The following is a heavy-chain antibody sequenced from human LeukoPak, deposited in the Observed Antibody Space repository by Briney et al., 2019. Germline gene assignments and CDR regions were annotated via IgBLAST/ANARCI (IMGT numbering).Heavy chain of an antibody. D-gene: IGHD3-22*01. V-gene: IGHV3-23*01. CDR3: AKGDSSGYYFGSFDY. CDR2: ISGSGGST. J-gene: IGHJ4*02. CDR1: GFTFSSYG. Sequence: GGSLRLSCAASGFTFSSYGMSWVRQAPGKGLEWVSAISGSGGSTYYADSVKGRFTISRDNSKNTLYLQMNSLRAEDTAVYYCAKGDSSGYYFGSFDYWGQGTLVTVSS.